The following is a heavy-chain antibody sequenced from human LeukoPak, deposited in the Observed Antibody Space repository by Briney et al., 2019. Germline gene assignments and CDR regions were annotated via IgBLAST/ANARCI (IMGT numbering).Heavy chain of an antibody. D-gene: IGHD2-2*02. V-gene: IGHV1-18*01. CDR2: ISAYNGNT. J-gene: IGHJ4*02. CDR1: GYTFTSYG. CDR3: ARAYCSSTSCYRGIDY. Sequence: ASVKVPCKASGYTFTSYGISWVRQAPGQGLEWMGWISAYNGNTNYAQKLQGRVTMTTDTSTSTAYMELRSLRSDDTAVYYCARAYCSSTSCYRGIDYWGQGTLVTVSS.